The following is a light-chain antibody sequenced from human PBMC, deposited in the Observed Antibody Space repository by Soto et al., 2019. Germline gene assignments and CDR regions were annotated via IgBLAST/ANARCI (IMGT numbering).Light chain of an antibody. CDR1: SSDVGGYNY. Sequence: QSALTQPPSASGSPGQSVTISCTGTSSDVGGYNYVSWYQQHPGKAPKLMIYEVSKRPSGVPDRFSGSKSGNTAALTVSGLQAEDEADYYCSSYAGSNSNVVFGGGTQVTVL. CDR3: SSYAGSNSNVV. J-gene: IGLJ2*01. CDR2: EVS. V-gene: IGLV2-8*01.